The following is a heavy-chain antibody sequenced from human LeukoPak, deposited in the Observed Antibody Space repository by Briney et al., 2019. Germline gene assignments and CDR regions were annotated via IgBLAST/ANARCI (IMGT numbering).Heavy chain of an antibody. CDR2: INWNGGGT. V-gene: IGHV3-9*01. Sequence: GRSLRLSGAATGFTFKDYGVHWVRQPPGKGLEWVSSINWNGGGTDYADSVKGRLTISRDNAKNSLYLQLSSLRPEDTALNYCAKHMRATNTYSFFGLDVWGQGTTVTVSS. CDR3: AKHMRATNTYSFFGLDV. CDR1: GFTFKDYG. D-gene: IGHD1-26*01. J-gene: IGHJ6*02.